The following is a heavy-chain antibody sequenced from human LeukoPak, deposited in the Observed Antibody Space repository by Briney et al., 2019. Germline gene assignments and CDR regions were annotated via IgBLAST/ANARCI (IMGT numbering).Heavy chain of an antibody. CDR2: ISGSGSTT. CDR1: GVTFSSYA. Sequence: PGGSLRLSCAASGVTFSSYAMSWVRQAPGKGLEWVSAISGSGSTTHYADSVKGRFTISRDNSKNTLSLQMNSLRAEDTATYYCAVSSGLYAAFDYWGQGTLVTVSS. D-gene: IGHD6-19*01. J-gene: IGHJ4*02. CDR3: AVSSGLYAAFDY. V-gene: IGHV3-23*01.